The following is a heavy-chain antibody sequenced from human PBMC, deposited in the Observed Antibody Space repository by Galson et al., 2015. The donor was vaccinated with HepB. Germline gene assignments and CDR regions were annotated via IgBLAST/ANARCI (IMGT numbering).Heavy chain of an antibody. CDR2: IYSSGSS. J-gene: IGHJ3*02. Sequence: TLSLTCTVSGGSVTTSYWNWLRQSPDKGLEWIGYIYSSGSSQLNPSLRSAVSLSVNTSMNQFYLKFTSVTPADSAVYYCARDRGNSFSYADNDAFDIWGQGTLVTVSS. CDR3: ARDRGNSFSYADNDAFDI. D-gene: IGHD5-18*01. CDR1: GGSVTTSY. V-gene: IGHV4-59*02.